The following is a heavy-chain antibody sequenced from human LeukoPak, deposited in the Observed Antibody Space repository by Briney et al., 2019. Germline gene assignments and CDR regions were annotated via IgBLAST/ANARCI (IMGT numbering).Heavy chain of an antibody. J-gene: IGHJ6*02. Sequence: ASVKVSCKASGYTFTSYDINWVRQATAQGLEWMGWKNPNSGRTGFAQKFQGRLTMTTNTSLSTAYMELSSLTSEDTAVYYCARGPVSTHGMDVWGQGTTVTVSS. V-gene: IGHV1-8*01. CDR3: ARGPVSTHGMDV. D-gene: IGHD6-13*01. CDR1: GYTFTSYD. CDR2: KNPNSGRT.